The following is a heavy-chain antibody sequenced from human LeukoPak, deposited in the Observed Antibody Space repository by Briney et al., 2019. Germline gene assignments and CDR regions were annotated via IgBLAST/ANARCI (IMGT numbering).Heavy chain of an antibody. Sequence: GGSLRLSCAASGFTFSSYWMSWVCQAPGKGLEWVANIKQDGSEKYYVDSVKGRFTISRDNSKNTLYLQMNSLRAEDTAVYYCASILLWYVYDYWGQGTLVTVSS. J-gene: IGHJ4*02. V-gene: IGHV3-7*03. CDR2: IKQDGSEK. CDR3: ASILLWYVYDY. D-gene: IGHD3-10*01. CDR1: GFTFSSYW.